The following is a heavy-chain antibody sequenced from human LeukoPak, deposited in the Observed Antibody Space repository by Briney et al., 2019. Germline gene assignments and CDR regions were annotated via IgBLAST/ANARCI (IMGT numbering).Heavy chain of an antibody. J-gene: IGHJ6*03. CDR1: GFTFSNYW. Sequence: PGGSLRLSCAASGFTFSNYWMSWVRQAPGKGLEWVANIKQDGSEKYYVDSVKGRLTISRDNAKNSLYLQMNSLRAEDTAVYYCARVTRTYMDVWGKGTTVTVSS. CDR3: ARVTRTYMDV. V-gene: IGHV3-7*01. CDR2: IKQDGSEK.